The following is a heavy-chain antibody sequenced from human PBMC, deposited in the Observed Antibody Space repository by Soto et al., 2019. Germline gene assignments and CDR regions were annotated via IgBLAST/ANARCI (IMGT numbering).Heavy chain of an antibody. D-gene: IGHD3-10*01. CDR3: ARGGSGDYYKGFDY. CDR1: GFTFSSCS. CDR2: ISISSRTT. V-gene: IGHV3-48*01. Sequence: EVQLVESGGGLVQPGGSLRLSCAASGFTFSSCSMSWVRQAPGKGLEWVSYISISSRTTYYADSVKGRFTISRDNAKNSLFLQLTSLRAEDTAVYSCARGGSGDYYKGFDYWGQGTLVTVSS. J-gene: IGHJ4*02.